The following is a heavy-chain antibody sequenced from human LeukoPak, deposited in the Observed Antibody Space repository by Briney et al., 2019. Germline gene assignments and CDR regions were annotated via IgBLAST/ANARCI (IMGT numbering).Heavy chain of an antibody. J-gene: IGHJ4*02. V-gene: IGHV3-48*01. CDR1: GFSFSGYS. Sequence: PGGSLRLSCAASGFSFSGYSMYWVRQAPGRGLEWISYISSGSRTIFYADSVKGRFSISRDNAKNSLYLLMDSLRADDTAVYYCARESITGDRDFDYWGQGTLITVSS. CDR2: ISSGSRTI. CDR3: ARESITGDRDFDY. D-gene: IGHD7-27*01.